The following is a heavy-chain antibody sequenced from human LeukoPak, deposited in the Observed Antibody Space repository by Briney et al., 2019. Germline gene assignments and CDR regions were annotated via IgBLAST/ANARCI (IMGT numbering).Heavy chain of an antibody. D-gene: IGHD4-17*01. CDR1: GFTFSSYA. CDR3: ATSDYGDYGGYYYYGMDV. Sequence: GGSLRLSCAASGFTFSSYAMHWVRQAPGKGLEWVAVISYDGSNKYYADSVKGRFTISRDNSKNTLYLQMNSLRAEDTAVYYCATSDYGDYGGYYYYGMDVWGQGTTVTVSS. J-gene: IGHJ6*02. CDR2: ISYDGSNK. V-gene: IGHV3-30-3*01.